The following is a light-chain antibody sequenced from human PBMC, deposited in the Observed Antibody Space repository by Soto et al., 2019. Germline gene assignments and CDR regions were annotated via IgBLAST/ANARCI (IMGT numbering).Light chain of an antibody. CDR2: DAS. V-gene: IGKV3-11*01. Sequence: EIVLTQSPATLSLSLGERATLSCRASQSVSSYLAWYQQTPGQAPRLLIYDASNRATGIPDRFSGSGSGTDFTLTISSLEPEDFAIYYCQQRSSWPPGYTFGQGTKLEIK. CDR1: QSVSSY. J-gene: IGKJ2*01. CDR3: QQRSSWPPGYT.